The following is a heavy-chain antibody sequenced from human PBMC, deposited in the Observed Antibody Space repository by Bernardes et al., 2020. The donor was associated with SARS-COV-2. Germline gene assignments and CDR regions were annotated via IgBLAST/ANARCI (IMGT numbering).Heavy chain of an antibody. J-gene: IGHJ3*02. Sequence: GGSLRLSCAASGFTFSDQYIDWVRQAPGKGLEWVGRSSNKANSYTTEYAASVKGRFTISRDDSKNSLYLQMNSLKTEDTAVYYCTRGYSGANYYAFDIWGPGTMVTVSS. V-gene: IGHV3-72*01. CDR3: TRGYSGANYYAFDI. CDR2: SSNKANSYTT. D-gene: IGHD5-12*01. CDR1: GFTFSDQY.